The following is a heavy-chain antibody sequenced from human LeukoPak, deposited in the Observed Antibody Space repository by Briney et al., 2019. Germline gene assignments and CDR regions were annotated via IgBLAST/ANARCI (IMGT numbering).Heavy chain of an antibody. J-gene: IGHJ4*02. D-gene: IGHD5-18*01. CDR3: AGYNYGHFDY. CDR2: IYTSGST. V-gene: IGHV4-61*02. Sequence: PSQTLSLTCTVSGGSISSGSYYWSWIRQPAGKGLEWIERIYTSGSTNYNPSLKSRVTMSVDTSKNQFSLKVRSVTAADTAVYYCAGYNYGHFDYWGQGTLVTVSS. CDR1: GGSISSGSYY.